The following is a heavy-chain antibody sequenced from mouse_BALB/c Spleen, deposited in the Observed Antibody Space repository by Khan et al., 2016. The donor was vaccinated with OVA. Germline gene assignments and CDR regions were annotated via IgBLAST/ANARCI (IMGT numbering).Heavy chain of an antibody. Sequence: QIQLVQSGPELKKPGETVKISCKASGYTFTNYGMNWVKQAPGKGLKWMGWINTYNGEPTYTDDFKGRFAFSLETSASTAYLQINNIKNEDMATDFCTRGASYWYFDVWGAGTTVTVSS. CDR1: GYTFTNYG. J-gene: IGHJ1*01. V-gene: IGHV9-1*02. CDR2: INTYNGEP. CDR3: TRGASYWYFDV.